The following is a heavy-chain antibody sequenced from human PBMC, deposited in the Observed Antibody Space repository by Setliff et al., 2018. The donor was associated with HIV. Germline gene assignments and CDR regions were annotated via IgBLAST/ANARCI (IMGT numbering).Heavy chain of an antibody. CDR1: GYNFFSYG. CDR2: ISTFDGNT. CDR3: ARVPGDYGDNPIDY. D-gene: IGHD4-17*01. Sequence: AASVKVSCKASGYNFFSYGISWVRQAPGQGLEWMGWISTFDGNTDYAQNVQDRVTMTTDTSTSTVYMELRSLRSDDTAVYYCARVPGDYGDNPIDYWGQGTSVTVS. V-gene: IGHV1-18*01. J-gene: IGHJ4*02.